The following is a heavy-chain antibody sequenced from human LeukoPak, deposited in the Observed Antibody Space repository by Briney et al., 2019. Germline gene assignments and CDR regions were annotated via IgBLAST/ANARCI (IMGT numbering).Heavy chain of an antibody. J-gene: IGHJ4*02. CDR1: GYTFTSYG. CDR2: ISAYNGNT. Sequence: GASVKVSCKASGYTFTSYGISWGRQAPGQGLEWMGWISAYNGNTNYAQKLQGRVTMTTDTSTSTAYMELRSLRSDDTAVYYCARSKASIVVVPAATDYWGQGTPVTVSS. CDR3: ARSKASIVVVPAATDY. V-gene: IGHV1-18*01. D-gene: IGHD2-2*01.